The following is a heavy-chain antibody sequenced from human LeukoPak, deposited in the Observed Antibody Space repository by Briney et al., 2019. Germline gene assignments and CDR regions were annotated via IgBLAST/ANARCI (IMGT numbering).Heavy chain of an antibody. CDR1: GNTFTSYY. Sequence: ASVKVSFKASGNTFTSYYMHWVRQAPGQGLEWMAIINPRGGSTTYAQKFQGRVTITRDTSTSTVYMELSSLRSEDTAVYYCARGRDSSGYYSAFDNWGQGTLVTVSS. V-gene: IGHV1-46*01. J-gene: IGHJ4*02. D-gene: IGHD3-22*01. CDR2: INPRGGST. CDR3: ARGRDSSGYYSAFDN.